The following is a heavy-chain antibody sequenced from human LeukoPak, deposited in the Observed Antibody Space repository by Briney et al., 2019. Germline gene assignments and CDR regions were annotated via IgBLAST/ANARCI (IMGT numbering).Heavy chain of an antibody. CDR2: ISVSGGST. CDR1: GFTFSNYD. Sequence: GGSLRLSCAASGFTFSNYDMSWVRQTPGKGLEWVSSISVSGGSTYYADSVKGRFTISRDNSKNTLYLQMTNLRAADTAVYYCAKDLSRAVAADWFDPWDQGSLVTFSS. CDR3: AKDLSRAVAADWFDP. J-gene: IGHJ5*02. V-gene: IGHV3-23*01. D-gene: IGHD6-19*01.